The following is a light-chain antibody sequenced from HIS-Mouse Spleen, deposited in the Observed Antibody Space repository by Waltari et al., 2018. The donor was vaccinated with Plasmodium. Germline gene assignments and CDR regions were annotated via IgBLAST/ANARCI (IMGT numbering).Light chain of an antibody. Sequence: SSELTQDPAVSVALGQTVRITCQGDSLRSYYASWYQPKPGQAPVLVIYGKNNRPSGIPYRFAGSSSGNTASLTIPGAQAEDEADYYCNSRDSSGNHVVFGGGTKLTVL. CDR3: NSRDSSGNHVV. V-gene: IGLV3-19*01. J-gene: IGLJ2*01. CDR2: GKN. CDR1: SLRSYY.